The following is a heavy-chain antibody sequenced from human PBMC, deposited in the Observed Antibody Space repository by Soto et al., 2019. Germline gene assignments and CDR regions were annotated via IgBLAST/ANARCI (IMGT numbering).Heavy chain of an antibody. CDR3: ARDTATTVTTYGGAYYYYSMDV. Sequence: GGSLRLSCAASGFTFSSYWMSWVRQAPGKGLEWVANIKQDGSEKYYVDSVRGRFTISRDNAKNSLYLQMNSLRAEDTAVYYCARDTATTVTTYGGAYYYYSMDVWGKGTSVTVSS. D-gene: IGHD4-17*01. V-gene: IGHV3-7*01. J-gene: IGHJ6*03. CDR2: IKQDGSEK. CDR1: GFTFSSYW.